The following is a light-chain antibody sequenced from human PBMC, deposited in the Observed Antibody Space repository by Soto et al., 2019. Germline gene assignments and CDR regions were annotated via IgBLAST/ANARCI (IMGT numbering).Light chain of an antibody. CDR2: AVN. CDR3: SSYTVSTTLEL. Sequence: QSALTQPASVSGSPGQSITISCTGTSSDVGGYNFVSWYQQHPGKPPKLIIYAVNNRPSGVSDRFSASKSANTASLTISGLQAEDEADYYCSSYTVSTTLELFGGGTKLTVL. V-gene: IGLV2-14*01. J-gene: IGLJ3*02. CDR1: SSDVGGYNF.